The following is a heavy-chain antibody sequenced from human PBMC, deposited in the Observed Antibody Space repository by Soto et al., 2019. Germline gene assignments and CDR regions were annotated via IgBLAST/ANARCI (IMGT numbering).Heavy chain of an antibody. Sequence: QVQLQESGPGLVKPSQTLSLTCTVSGGSISSGGYYWSWIRQHRGKGLEWIGYIYYSGSTYYNPSLKSRVTISVDTSKNQFSLKLSSVTAADTAVYYCARAPSRVTLNYGDYFDYWGQGTLVTVSS. J-gene: IGHJ4*02. D-gene: IGHD4-17*01. CDR3: ARAPSRVTLNYGDYFDY. CDR2: IYYSGST. CDR1: GGSISSGGYY. V-gene: IGHV4-31*03.